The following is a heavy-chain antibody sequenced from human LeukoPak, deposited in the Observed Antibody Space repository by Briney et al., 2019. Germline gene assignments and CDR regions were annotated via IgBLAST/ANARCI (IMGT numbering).Heavy chain of an antibody. CDR1: GFTFSSYG. CDR2: ISVGSDIT. CDR3: ARATGYCSRTSCYFDS. D-gene: IGHD2-2*01. J-gene: IGHJ4*02. V-gene: IGHV3-64*01. Sequence: PGGSLRLSCAASGFTFSSYGMHWVRQAPGKGLEYVSAISVGSDITYFANSVRGRFSASRDNARNTVHLQLGSVRADDMAVYYCARATGYCSRTSCYFDSWGPGTLVTVSS.